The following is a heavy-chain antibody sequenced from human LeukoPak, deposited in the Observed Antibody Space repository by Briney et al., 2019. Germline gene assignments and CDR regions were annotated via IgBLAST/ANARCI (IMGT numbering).Heavy chain of an antibody. CDR1: GFTFSSYW. D-gene: IGHD4-11*01. CDR2: IKQHGSEK. Sequence: GGSLRHSCAASGFTFSSYWMSWVRQAPGKGLQWVANIKQHGSEKYYVDSVEGRFTISRDNAKNSLYLQMNSLRAEDTAVYYCASGGTTITARDYFDYWGQGTLVTVSS. CDR3: ASGGTTITARDYFDY. V-gene: IGHV3-7*01. J-gene: IGHJ4*02.